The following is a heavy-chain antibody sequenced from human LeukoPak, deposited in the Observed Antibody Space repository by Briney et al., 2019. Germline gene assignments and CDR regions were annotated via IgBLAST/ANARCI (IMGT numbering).Heavy chain of an antibody. D-gene: IGHD2-2*01. CDR1: GFTFSSYS. Sequence: GGSLRFSCAASGFTFSSYSMNGVRQAPGKGLEWVSSISSSSSYIYYADSVKGRFTISRDNAKNSLYLQMNSLRAEDTAVYYCARVGCSSTSCYPPRDYYYGMDVWGQGTTVTVSS. V-gene: IGHV3-21*01. J-gene: IGHJ6*02. CDR2: ISSSSSYI. CDR3: ARVGCSSTSCYPPRDYYYGMDV.